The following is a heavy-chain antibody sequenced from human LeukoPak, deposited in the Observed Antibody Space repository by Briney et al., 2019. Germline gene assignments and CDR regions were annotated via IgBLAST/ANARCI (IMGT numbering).Heavy chain of an antibody. J-gene: IGHJ4*02. V-gene: IGHV3-23*01. D-gene: IGHD6-6*01. Sequence: GGSLRLSCAASGFTFSIYAMTWVRQAPGKGLEWVSGISGSGDSTYYADSVKGRFTISRDNSKNTLYLQMNSLRAEDTAVYYCARGVTSIAAWDYWGQGTLVTVSS. CDR2: ISGSGDST. CDR3: ARGVTSIAAWDY. CDR1: GFTFSIYA.